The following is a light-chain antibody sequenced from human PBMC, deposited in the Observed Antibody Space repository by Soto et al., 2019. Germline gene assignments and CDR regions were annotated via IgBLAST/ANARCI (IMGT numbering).Light chain of an antibody. CDR1: SSNIGAGFD. CDR2: DNS. J-gene: IGLJ2*01. Sequence: QSVLTQPPSVSGAPGQRVTSSCNGNSSNIGAGFDVHWYQQLPGTAPKLLIYDNSNRPSGVPDRFSGSKSGTSASLAITGLQAEDGTDYYCQSYDSRLSAVVVGGGTKLTVL. V-gene: IGLV1-40*01. CDR3: QSYDSRLSAVV.